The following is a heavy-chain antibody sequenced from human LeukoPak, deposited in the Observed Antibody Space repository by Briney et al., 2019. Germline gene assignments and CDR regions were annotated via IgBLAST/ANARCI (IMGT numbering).Heavy chain of an antibody. CDR3: ARDHRGIYSPFDY. CDR1: GFTFSSYW. J-gene: IGHJ4*02. CDR2: IKQDGSEK. D-gene: IGHD2-21*01. Sequence: GGSLKLSCAASGFTFSSYWMSWVRQAPGKGLEWVANIKQDGSEKYYVDSVKGRFTISRDNAKNSLYLQMNSLRAEDTAVYYCARDHRGIYSPFDYWGQGTLVIVSS. V-gene: IGHV3-7*01.